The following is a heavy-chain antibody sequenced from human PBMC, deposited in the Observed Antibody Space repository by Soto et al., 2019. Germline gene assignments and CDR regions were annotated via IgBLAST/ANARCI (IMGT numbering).Heavy chain of an antibody. J-gene: IGHJ4*02. CDR2: ICYGGST. Sequence: SETLSLTCTVSGDSLSRADYCWIWIRQAPGKDLEWIGYICYGGSTYHSPSLKSRTSMSVDTSKKQFSLTLTSVTAADTAVYCCAREESGLFDYWGQGTLVTVSS. CDR3: AREESGLFDY. D-gene: IGHD5-12*01. V-gene: IGHV4-30-4*08. CDR1: GDSLSRADYC.